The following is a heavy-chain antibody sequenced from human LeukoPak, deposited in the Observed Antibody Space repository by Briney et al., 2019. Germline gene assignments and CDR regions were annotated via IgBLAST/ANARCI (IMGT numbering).Heavy chain of an antibody. Sequence: ASVKVSCKASGYTFTGYYMHWVRQAPGQGLEWMGWINPNSGGTNYAQKFQGRVTMTRDTSISTAYMELSRLRSDDTAVYYCAAPYCSSTSCLEYFQHWSQGTLVTVSS. CDR1: GYTFTGYY. D-gene: IGHD2-2*01. V-gene: IGHV1-2*02. CDR3: AAPYCSSTSCLEYFQH. CDR2: INPNSGGT. J-gene: IGHJ1*01.